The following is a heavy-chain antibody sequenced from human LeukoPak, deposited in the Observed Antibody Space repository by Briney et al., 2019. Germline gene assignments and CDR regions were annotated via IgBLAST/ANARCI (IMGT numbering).Heavy chain of an antibody. CDR1: GGSISSGGYY. CDR2: IYYSGST. V-gene: IGHV4-31*03. Sequence: SQTLSLTCTVSGGSISSGGYYWGWIRQHPGKGLEWIGYIYYSGSTYYNPSLKSRVTISVDTSKNQFSLKLSSVTAADTAVYYCARADDYGDENWFDPWGQGTLVTVSS. J-gene: IGHJ5*02. D-gene: IGHD4-17*01. CDR3: ARADDYGDENWFDP.